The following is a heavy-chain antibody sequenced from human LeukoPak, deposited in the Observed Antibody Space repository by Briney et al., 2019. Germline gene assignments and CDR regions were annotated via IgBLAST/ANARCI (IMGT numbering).Heavy chain of an antibody. CDR1: GFTFTSYA. CDR2: INAGNGNT. Sequence: PGGSLRLSCAASGFTFTSYAMHWVRQAPGQRLEWMGWINAGNGNTKYSQKFQGRVTITRDTSASTAYMELSSLRSEDTAVYYCARAHDNYYYGMDVWGQGTTVTVSS. J-gene: IGHJ6*02. V-gene: IGHV1-3*01. CDR3: ARAHDNYYYGMDV.